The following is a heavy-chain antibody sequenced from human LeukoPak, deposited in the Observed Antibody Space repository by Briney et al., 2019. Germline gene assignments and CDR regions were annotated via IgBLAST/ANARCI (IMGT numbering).Heavy chain of an antibody. V-gene: IGHV3-15*01. CDR3: TTDLLLWFGELDY. CDR2: IKSKTDGGTT. CDR1: GFTFSNAW. D-gene: IGHD3-10*01. Sequence: GGSLRLSCAASGFTFSNAWMSWVRQAPGKGLEWVGRIKSKTDGGTTDYAAPVKGRFTISRDDSKNTLYLQMNSLKTEDTAVYYCTTDLLLWFGELDYWGQGTLVTVSS. J-gene: IGHJ4*02.